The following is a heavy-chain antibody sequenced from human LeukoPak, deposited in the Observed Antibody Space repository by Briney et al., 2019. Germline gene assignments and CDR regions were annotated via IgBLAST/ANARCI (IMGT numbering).Heavy chain of an antibody. Sequence: GASVKVSCKASGGTFSSYAISWVRQAPGQGLEWMGRIIPIFGTANYAQKFQGRVTITTGESTSTAYMELSSLRSEDTAVYYCARGIGPNGVFDYWGQGTLVTVSS. CDR1: GGTFSSYA. V-gene: IGHV1-69*05. D-gene: IGHD2-8*01. CDR3: ARGIGPNGVFDY. CDR2: IIPIFGTA. J-gene: IGHJ4*02.